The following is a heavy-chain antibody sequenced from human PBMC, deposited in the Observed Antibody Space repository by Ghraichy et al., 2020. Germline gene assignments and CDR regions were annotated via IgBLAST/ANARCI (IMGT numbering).Heavy chain of an antibody. J-gene: IGHJ4*02. V-gene: IGHV4-59*08. Sequence: SETLSLTCIVSGGSVGRSFWNWIRQPPGKEREWIGYIYNSGTTKYNPSLKSRVSISVDTSKNQFSLSLRSVTAADTAVYYCAQGKGYKIDFWGRGTLVTVSS. CDR1: GGSVGRSF. D-gene: IGHD5-24*01. CDR3: AQGKGYKIDF. CDR2: IYNSGTT.